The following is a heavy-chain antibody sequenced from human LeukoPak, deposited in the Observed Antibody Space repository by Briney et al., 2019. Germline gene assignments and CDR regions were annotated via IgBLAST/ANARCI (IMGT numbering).Heavy chain of an antibody. J-gene: IGHJ5*02. CDR1: GGSISATSYY. Sequence: SETLSLTCTVSGGSISATSYYWGWIRQPPGTGLEWIANIYYNGNTAYNPSLKSRVTISIDTSKNQFSLRLNSVTAADTAVYYCWRVGWGNAGGSPHWLGPWGPGILV. CDR3: WRVGWGNAGGSPHWLGP. V-gene: IGHV4-39*07. D-gene: IGHD3-10*01. CDR2: IYYNGNT.